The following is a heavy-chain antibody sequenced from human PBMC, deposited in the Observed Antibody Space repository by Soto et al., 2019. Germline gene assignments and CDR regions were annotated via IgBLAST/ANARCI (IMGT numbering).Heavy chain of an antibody. CDR2: IIPILGIA. CDR1: GGTHSSYT. J-gene: IGHJ6*02. V-gene: IGHV1-69*02. D-gene: IGHD5-12*01. CDR3: ASSVAKYYYYGMDV. Sequence: SVKACCKASGGTHSSYTISWGRQEPGQGLEWMGRIIPILGIANYAQKFQGRVTITADKSTSTAYMELSSLRSEDTAVYYCASSVAKYYYYGMDVWGQGTTVTV.